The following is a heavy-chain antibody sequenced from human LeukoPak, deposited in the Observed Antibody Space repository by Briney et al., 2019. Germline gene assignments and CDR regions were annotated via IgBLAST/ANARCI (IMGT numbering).Heavy chain of an antibody. V-gene: IGHV1-18*01. Sequence: ASVKVSCTASGYTFTSYGISWVRQAPGQGLEWMGWISAYNGNTNYAQKLQGRVTMTTDTSTSTAYMELRSLRSDDTAVYYCARDHLRYDFWSGYHNFDYWGQGTLVTVSS. CDR1: GYTFTSYG. D-gene: IGHD3-3*01. CDR3: ARDHLRYDFWSGYHNFDY. J-gene: IGHJ4*02. CDR2: ISAYNGNT.